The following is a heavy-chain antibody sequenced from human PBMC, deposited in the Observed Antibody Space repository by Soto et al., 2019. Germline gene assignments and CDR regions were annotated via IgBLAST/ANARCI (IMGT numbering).Heavy chain of an antibody. Sequence: EVQLVESGGGLVQPGGSLRLSCSVSGFTLSDHYIDWVRQAPGKGLEWVGRSRNQANGYSTIYAASVKGRVTNSRDNSKNLVYPQMESLRTEDTAVYYCVRDTYFSDSSSYTRCFDFWGQGALVTVPS. J-gene: IGHJ4*02. CDR2: SRNQANGYST. CDR1: GFTLSDHY. CDR3: VRDTYFSDSSSYTRCFDF. D-gene: IGHD3-22*01. V-gene: IGHV3-72*01.